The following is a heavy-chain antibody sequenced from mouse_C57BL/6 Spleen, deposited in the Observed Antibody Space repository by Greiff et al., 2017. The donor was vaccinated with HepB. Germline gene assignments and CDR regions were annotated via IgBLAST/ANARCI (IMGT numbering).Heavy chain of an antibody. D-gene: IGHD2-1*01. CDR1: GYSFTDYN. J-gene: IGHJ4*01. CDR3: AREMVTTLYYYAMDY. Sequence: VHVKQSGPELVKPGASVKISCKASGYSFTDYNMNWVKQSNGKSLEWIGVINPNYGTTSYNQKFKGKATLTVDQSSSTAYMQLNSLTSEDSAVYYCAREMVTTLYYYAMDYWGQGTSVTVSS. V-gene: IGHV1-39*01. CDR2: INPNYGTT.